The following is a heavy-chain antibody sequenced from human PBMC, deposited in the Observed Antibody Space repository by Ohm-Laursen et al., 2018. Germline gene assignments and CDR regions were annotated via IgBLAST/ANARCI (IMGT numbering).Heavy chain of an antibody. J-gene: IGHJ4*02. Sequence: TQTLTLTCTFSGFSLSTSGMCVSWIRQPPGKALEWLARIDWDDDKYYSPSLKSRLTITKDTSKNQVVLTVTNMDPVDTATYYCTRSFSSSPLDYWGQGILVTVSS. CDR2: IDWDDDK. D-gene: IGHD6-6*01. V-gene: IGHV2-70*12. CDR3: TRSFSSSPLDY. CDR1: GFSLSTSGMC.